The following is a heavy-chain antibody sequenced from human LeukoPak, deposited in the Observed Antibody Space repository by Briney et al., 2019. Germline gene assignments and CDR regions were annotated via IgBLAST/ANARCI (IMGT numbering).Heavy chain of an antibody. CDR3: TRGAGWLIDY. V-gene: IGHV4-31*03. D-gene: IGHD3-16*01. CDR1: GGSISSGVYC. Sequence: PSETLSLTCTVSGGSISSGVYCWSWIRQRPGEGLQWIGYICSSGSAYYNPSLKSRVTISADTSKNHFSLKLNSVTTADTAVYYCTRGAGWLIDYWGQGILVTVSS. CDR2: ICSSGSA. J-gene: IGHJ4*02.